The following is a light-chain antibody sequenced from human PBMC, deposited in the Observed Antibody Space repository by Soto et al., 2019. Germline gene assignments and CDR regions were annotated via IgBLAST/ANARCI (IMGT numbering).Light chain of an antibody. Sequence: DVVLSQTLLSSPVTLGQPASISCRSSQNLAFSNGDTYLSWLHQRPGQPLRLLIYKVSNRFSGVPDRFSGSGAGTDFTLKISRVEAEDVGVYYCMQLTHVPYTFGQGTKLEIK. CDR3: MQLTHVPYT. V-gene: IGKV2-24*01. CDR2: KVS. J-gene: IGKJ2*01. CDR1: QNLAFSNGDTY.